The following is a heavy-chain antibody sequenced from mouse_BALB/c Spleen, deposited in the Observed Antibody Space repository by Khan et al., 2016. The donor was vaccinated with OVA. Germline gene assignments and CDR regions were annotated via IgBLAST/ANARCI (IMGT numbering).Heavy chain of an antibody. Sequence: EVELVESGPGLVKPSQSLSLTCTVTGYSITSDYAWNWIRQFPGNKLEWMGYISYSGSTSYNPSLKSRISITRDTSKNQFLLQLNSVTTEDTATYYCARDGSRYNYAMDYWGQGTAVTVSS. CDR1: GYSITSDYA. CDR3: ARDGSRYNYAMDY. CDR2: ISYSGST. D-gene: IGHD2-3*01. V-gene: IGHV3-2*02. J-gene: IGHJ4*01.